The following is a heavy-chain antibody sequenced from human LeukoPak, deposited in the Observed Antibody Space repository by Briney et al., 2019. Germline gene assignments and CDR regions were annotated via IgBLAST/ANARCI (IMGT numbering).Heavy chain of an antibody. CDR2: IYWDDDK. J-gene: IGHJ3*02. Sequence: SGPTLANPTQTLTPTCTFPGFSLSTSEVGVGWIRQPPGKALEWLALIYWDDDKRYSPSLKSRLTITNDTSKNQVVLTMTNMDPVDTATYYCALNSPADAFVIWGQGTMVTVSS. V-gene: IGHV2-5*02. D-gene: IGHD2-15*01. CDR1: GFSLSTSEVG. CDR3: ALNSPADAFVI.